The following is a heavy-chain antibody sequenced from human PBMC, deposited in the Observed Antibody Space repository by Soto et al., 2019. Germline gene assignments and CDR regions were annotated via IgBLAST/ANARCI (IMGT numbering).Heavy chain of an antibody. V-gene: IGHV4-31*03. CDR1: GGSISSGGYY. J-gene: IGHJ4*02. CDR2: IYYSGST. Sequence: PSETLSLTCTVSGGSISSGGYYWSWIRQHPGKGLEWIGYIYYSGSTYYNPSLKSRVTISVDTSKNQFSLKLSSVTAADTAVYYCARATGYCSGGSCYTPPYFDYWGQGTLVTVSS. D-gene: IGHD2-15*01. CDR3: ARATGYCSGGSCYTPPYFDY.